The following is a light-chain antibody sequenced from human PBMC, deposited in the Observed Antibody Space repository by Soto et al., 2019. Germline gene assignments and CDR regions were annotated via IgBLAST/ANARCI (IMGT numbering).Light chain of an antibody. Sequence: VVTLSPGTVSLKKGERATLSCRATLRLSSSYFAWYQQNPGQAPRLLIYGASSRAAGIPDRFTGSGSGTEFTLTLSRLEPEDFAVYFFQQHRRFGEGTNVDIK. CDR3: QQHRR. J-gene: IGKJ1*01. V-gene: IGKV3-20*01. CDR1: LRLSSSY. CDR2: GAS.